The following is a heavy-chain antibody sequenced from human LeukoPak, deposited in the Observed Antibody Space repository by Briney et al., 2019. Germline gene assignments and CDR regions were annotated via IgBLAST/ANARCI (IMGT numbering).Heavy chain of an antibody. J-gene: IGHJ4*02. V-gene: IGHV3-11*01. D-gene: IGHD3-9*01. CDR2: ISTVGTIK. Sequence: GGSLRLSCAASGFAFSDYYMSWIRQAPGKGLEWVSYISTVGTIKYYADSVKGRFTISRDNAKNSLYLQMNSLRAEDTAVHYCAREGILRYFDLIDYWGQGTLVTVSS. CDR3: AREGILRYFDLIDY. CDR1: GFAFSDYY.